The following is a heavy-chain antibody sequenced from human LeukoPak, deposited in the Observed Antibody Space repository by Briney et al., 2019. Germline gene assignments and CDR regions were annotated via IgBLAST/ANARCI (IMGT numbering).Heavy chain of an antibody. D-gene: IGHD1-26*01. CDR1: GYSFTSYW. J-gene: IGHJ5*02. CDR2: IYPGDSDT. Sequence: RGESLKISCKGSGYSFTSYWIGWVRQMPGKGLEWMRIIYPGDSDTRYSPSFQGQVTISADKSISTAYLQWSSLKASDTAMYYCARAYSGSYYWFDPWGQGTLVTVSS. CDR3: ARAYSGSYYWFDP. V-gene: IGHV5-51*01.